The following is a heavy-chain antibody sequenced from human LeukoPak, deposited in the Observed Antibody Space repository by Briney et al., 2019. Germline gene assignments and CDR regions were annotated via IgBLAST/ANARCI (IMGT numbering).Heavy chain of an antibody. Sequence: ASVRVSCKASGYTFTDYYMHWVRQAPGQGFEWMGWINPNDGDTNYAQKFQGRVTMTRDTSISTAHMEVSRLRSDDTAVYYCARANFLYCSSTTCLFDYWGQGTLVTVSS. D-gene: IGHD2-2*01. J-gene: IGHJ4*02. CDR3: ARANFLYCSSTTCLFDY. CDR2: INPNDGDT. CDR1: GYTFTDYY. V-gene: IGHV1-2*02.